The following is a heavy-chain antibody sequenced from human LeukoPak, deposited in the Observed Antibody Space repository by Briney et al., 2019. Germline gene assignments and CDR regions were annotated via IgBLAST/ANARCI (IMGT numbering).Heavy chain of an antibody. V-gene: IGHV1-69*04. J-gene: IGHJ4*02. CDR2: IIPILGIA. CDR1: GGTFSSYA. CDR3: ARGHGSGWYGYYLDY. Sequence: GASVKVSCKASGGTFSSYAISWVRQAPGQGLEWMGRIIPILGIANYAQKFQGRVTITADKSTSTAYMELSSLRSEDTAVYYCARGHGSGWYGYYLDYWGQGTLVTVSS. D-gene: IGHD6-19*01.